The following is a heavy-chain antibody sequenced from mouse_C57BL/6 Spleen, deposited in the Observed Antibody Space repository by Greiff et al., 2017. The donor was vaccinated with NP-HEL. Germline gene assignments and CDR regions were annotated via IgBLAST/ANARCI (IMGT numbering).Heavy chain of an antibody. Sequence: VQVVESGPELVKPGASVKISCKASGYAFSSSWMNWVKQRPGKGLEWIGRIYPGDGDTNYNGKVKGKATLTADKSSSTAYMQLSSLTSEDSAVYFCARSWYFDVWGTGTTVTVSS. CDR1: GYAFSSSW. V-gene: IGHV1-82*01. CDR2: IYPGDGDT. CDR3: ARSWYFDV. J-gene: IGHJ1*03.